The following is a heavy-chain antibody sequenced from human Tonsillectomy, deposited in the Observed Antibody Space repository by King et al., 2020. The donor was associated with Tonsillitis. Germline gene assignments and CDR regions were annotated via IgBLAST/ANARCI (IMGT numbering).Heavy chain of an antibody. CDR3: ATWAGSERSSGHSYSLCDY. CDR2: INGDGSST. D-gene: IGHD3-22*01. J-gene: IGHJ4*02. Sequence: VQLVESGGGLVQPGGSLRLSCAASGITFSNYWMHWVRQVPGKGLVWVSRINGDGSSTIYADSVRGRFTISRDNAKNTLYLQMNSLRAEDTAVYYCATWAGSERSSGHSYSLCDYWGQGPLVTVSS. V-gene: IGHV3-74*01. CDR1: GITFSNYW.